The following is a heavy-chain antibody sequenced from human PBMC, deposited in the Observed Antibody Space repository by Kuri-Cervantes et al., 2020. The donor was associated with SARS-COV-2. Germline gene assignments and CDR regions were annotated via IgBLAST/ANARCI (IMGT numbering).Heavy chain of an antibody. CDR2: ISNDGVNK. Sequence: EGSLRLSCAASGFTFSSYAMHWVRQAPGKGLEWVAVISNDGVNKNYADSVKGRFTISRDNSKNTLFLQMNSLRAEDTAVYYCARARHVMDSWGQGTLVTVSS. V-gene: IGHV3-30-3*01. CDR1: GFTFSSYA. CDR3: ARARHVMDS. J-gene: IGHJ4*02. D-gene: IGHD2-21*01.